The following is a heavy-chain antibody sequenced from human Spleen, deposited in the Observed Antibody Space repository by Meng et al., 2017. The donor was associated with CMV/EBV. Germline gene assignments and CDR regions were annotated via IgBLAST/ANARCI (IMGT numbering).Heavy chain of an antibody. J-gene: IGHJ6*02. CDR2: INHSGST. V-gene: IGHV4-34*01. Sequence: SETLSLTCAVYGGSFSGYYWSWIRQPPGKGLEWIGEINHSGSTNYNPSLKSRVTISVDTSKNQFPLKLSSVTAADTAVYYCARGRTTRYYYYGMDVWGQGTTVTVSS. CDR1: GGSFSGYY. D-gene: IGHD4-11*01. CDR3: ARGRTTRYYYYGMDV.